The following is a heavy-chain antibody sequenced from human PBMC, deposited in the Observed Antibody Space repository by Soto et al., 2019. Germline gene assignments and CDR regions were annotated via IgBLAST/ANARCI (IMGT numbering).Heavy chain of an antibody. Sequence: TGESLKISCKASGYSLTSYWIGWVRQRPGKGLEWMGIVYPGDSDTRYNPSFRGQVTISVDRSTSTAYLQWSSLKASDTAMYYCTRRAGYIDYWGQGTLVTVSS. J-gene: IGHJ4*02. D-gene: IGHD6-13*01. V-gene: IGHV5-51*01. CDR1: GYSLTSYW. CDR2: VYPGDSDT. CDR3: TRRAGYIDY.